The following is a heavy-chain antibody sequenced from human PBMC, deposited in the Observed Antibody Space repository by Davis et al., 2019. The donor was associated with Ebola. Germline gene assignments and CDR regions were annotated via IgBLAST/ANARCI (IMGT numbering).Heavy chain of an antibody. CDR2: ISSSTSTI. CDR1: GFTFSSYS. CDR3: ARGPSTGNSFSY. D-gene: IGHD6-13*01. J-gene: IGHJ4*02. V-gene: IGHV3-48*01. Sequence: GESLKISCAASGFTFSSYSMNWVRQAPGKGLEWLSYISSSTSTIYYADSVKGRFTISRDNAKNSLYLQMSSLRAEDTAVYYCARGPSTGNSFSYWGQGTLVTVSS.